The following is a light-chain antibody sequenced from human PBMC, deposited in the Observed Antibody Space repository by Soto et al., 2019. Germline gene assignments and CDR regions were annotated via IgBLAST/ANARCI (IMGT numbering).Light chain of an antibody. CDR3: QQYGSSPPLT. J-gene: IGKJ4*01. V-gene: IGKV3-20*01. CDR1: HSVSSSY. CDR2: GAS. Sequence: EIVLAQSPVTLSLSPGERATLSCRASHSVSSSYLAWYQQKPGQAPRLLIYGASSRATGIPDRFSGSGSGTDFTLTISRLEPEDFAVYYCQQYGSSPPLTLGGGTKVDIK.